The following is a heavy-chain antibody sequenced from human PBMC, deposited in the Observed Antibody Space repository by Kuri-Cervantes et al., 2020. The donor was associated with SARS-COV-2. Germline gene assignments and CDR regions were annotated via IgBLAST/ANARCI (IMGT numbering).Heavy chain of an antibody. CDR2: IYSGGST. CDR3: ARRNDFWSGAYFDY. Sequence: GESLKISCAASGFTVSSNYMSWVRQAPGKGLEWVSVIYSGGSTYYADSVKGRFTISRDNAKNSLYLQMNSLRAEDTAVYYCARRNDFWSGAYFDYWGQGTLVTVSS. J-gene: IGHJ4*02. V-gene: IGHV3-53*01. D-gene: IGHD3-3*01. CDR1: GFTVSSNY.